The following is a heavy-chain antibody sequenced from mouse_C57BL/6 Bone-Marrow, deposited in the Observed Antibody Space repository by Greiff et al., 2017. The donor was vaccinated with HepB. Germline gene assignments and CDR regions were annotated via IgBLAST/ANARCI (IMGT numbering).Heavy chain of an antibody. CDR1: GFSLTSYG. CDR2: IWSGGST. Sequence: QVQLQQSGPGLVQPSQSLSITCTVSGFSLTSYGVHWVRQSPGKGLEWLGVIWSGGSTDYNAAFISRLSISKDNSKSQVFFKMNSLQADDTAIYYCARAGDYDGGDWYFEVWGTGTTVTVSS. J-gene: IGHJ1*03. CDR3: ARAGDYDGGDWYFEV. V-gene: IGHV2-2*01. D-gene: IGHD2-4*01.